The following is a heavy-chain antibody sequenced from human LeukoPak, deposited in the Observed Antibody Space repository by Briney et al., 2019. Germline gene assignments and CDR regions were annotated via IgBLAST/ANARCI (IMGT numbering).Heavy chain of an antibody. J-gene: IGHJ3*02. CDR3: ATLTGGDDAFDI. Sequence: SETLSLTCAVYGGSFSGYYWSWIRQPPGKGLEWIGEINHSGSTNYNPSLKSRVTISVDTSKNQFSLKLSSVTAADTAVYYCATLTGGDDAFDIWGQGTMVTVSS. CDR2: INHSGST. CDR1: GGSFSGYY. V-gene: IGHV4-34*01. D-gene: IGHD4-23*01.